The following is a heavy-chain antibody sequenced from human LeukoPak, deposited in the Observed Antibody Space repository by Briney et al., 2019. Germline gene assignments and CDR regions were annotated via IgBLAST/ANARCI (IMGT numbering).Heavy chain of an antibody. CDR2: INHSGST. D-gene: IGHD6-19*01. CDR3: ASRYSSGWYGGLGY. V-gene: IGHV4-34*01. J-gene: IGHJ4*02. CDR1: GGSFSGYY. Sequence: SETLSLTCAVYGGSFSGYYWSWIRQPPGKGLEWIGEINHSGSTNYNPSLKSRVTISVDTSKNQFSLKLSSVTAADTAVYYCASRYSSGWYGGLGYWGQGTLVTVSS.